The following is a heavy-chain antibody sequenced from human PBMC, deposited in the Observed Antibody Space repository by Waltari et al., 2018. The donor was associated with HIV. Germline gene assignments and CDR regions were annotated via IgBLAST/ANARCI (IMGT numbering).Heavy chain of an antibody. J-gene: IGHJ5*02. CDR3: ARVFRGTVNYFDSRLGH. CDR1: GYTFSDYY. V-gene: IGHV1-2*02. D-gene: IGHD3-22*01. CDR2: INPNSGGT. Sequence: QVQLVQSGAEVKKPGDSVKDSCKASGYTFSDYYMHWARQAPGQGLEWMGWINPNSGGTRYAEKFQGRVTMTRDTSISTAYMELSRLRFDDTAVYYCARVFRGTVNYFDSRLGHWGQGTLVTVSS.